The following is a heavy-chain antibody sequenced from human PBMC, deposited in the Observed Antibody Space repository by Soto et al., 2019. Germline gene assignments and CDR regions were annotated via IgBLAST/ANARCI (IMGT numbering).Heavy chain of an antibody. CDR1: GGSISSYY. D-gene: IGHD6-19*01. CDR3: ARCASQGLGLCDI. Sequence: QVQLQESGPGLVKPSETLSLTCTVSGGSISSYYWSWIRQPPGKGLEWIGYIYYSGSTNYNPSLKSRVTISVDTSKNQFSLNLSSVTAADTAVYYCARCASQGLGLCDIWGQGTMVTVSS. V-gene: IGHV4-59*01. J-gene: IGHJ3*02. CDR2: IYYSGST.